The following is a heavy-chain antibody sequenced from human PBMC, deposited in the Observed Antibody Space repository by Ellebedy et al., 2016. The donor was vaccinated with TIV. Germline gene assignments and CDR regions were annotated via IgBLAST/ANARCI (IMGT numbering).Heavy chain of an antibody. CDR2: MYFGGST. D-gene: IGHD2-15*01. J-gene: IGHJ4*02. V-gene: IGHV4-59*06. CDR3: ARYPTRVGAPKYYFDS. Sequence: SETLSLXXTVSGGSISSYYWSWIRQHPGKGLEWIASMYFGGSTYYNPSLKSRITMSVDMSKSQISLKLSSVSAADTAVYYCARYPTRVGAPKYYFDSWGQGTLVTVSS. CDR1: GGSISSYY.